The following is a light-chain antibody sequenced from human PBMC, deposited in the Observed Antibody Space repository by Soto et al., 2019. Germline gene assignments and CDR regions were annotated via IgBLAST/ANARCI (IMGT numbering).Light chain of an antibody. Sequence: QAVVTQPPSASGTPGQRVTISCSGSSSNIGSNYVYWYQQLPGTAPKLLIYSNNQRPSGVSDRFSGSKSGTSASLAISGLRSEDEADYYCAAWDDSLSAVVFGGGTKVTVL. CDR2: SNN. CDR1: SSNIGSNY. V-gene: IGLV1-47*02. CDR3: AAWDDSLSAVV. J-gene: IGLJ2*01.